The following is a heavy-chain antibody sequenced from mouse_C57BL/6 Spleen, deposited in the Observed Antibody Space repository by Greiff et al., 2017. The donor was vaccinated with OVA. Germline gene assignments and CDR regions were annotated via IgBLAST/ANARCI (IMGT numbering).Heavy chain of an antibody. D-gene: IGHD3-2*02. Sequence: EVQLQQSGPELVKPGASVKIPCKASGYTFTDYNMDWVKQSPGQSLEWIGVINPNNGGTIYNQKFKGKATLTVDKSSSTAYMELRSLTSEDTAVYYGASQTAQATYWYFDVWGTGTTVTVAS. CDR1: GYTFTDYN. V-gene: IGHV1-18*01. CDR3: ASQTAQATYWYFDV. CDR2: INPNNGGT. J-gene: IGHJ1*03.